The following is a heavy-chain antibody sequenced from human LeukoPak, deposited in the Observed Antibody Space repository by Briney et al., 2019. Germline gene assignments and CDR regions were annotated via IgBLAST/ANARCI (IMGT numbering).Heavy chain of an antibody. CDR2: ISGSGDST. J-gene: IGHJ4*02. D-gene: IGHD6-13*01. V-gene: IGHV3-23*01. CDR3: AKDPGSPPLIAAAGISDY. CDR1: EFTFSAYA. Sequence: GGSPRLSCAASEFTFSAYALNWVRQAPGKGLEWVSGISGSGDSTYYADSVKGRFTISRDNSKNTLYLQMNSLRVEDTAVYYCAKDPGSPPLIAAAGISDYWGQGTLVTVSS.